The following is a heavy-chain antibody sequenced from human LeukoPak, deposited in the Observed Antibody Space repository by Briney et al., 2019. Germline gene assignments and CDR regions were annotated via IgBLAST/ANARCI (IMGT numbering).Heavy chain of an antibody. CDR1: GFTFSTYA. J-gene: IGHJ4*02. V-gene: IGHV3-23*01. CDR3: AKSGYYGFYFDY. CDR2: ISAGGGAT. Sequence: RPGGSLRLSCAASGFTFSTYAMTWVRQAPRKGLEWVSSISAGGGATYYADPVKGRFTVSRDSSKNTLYLQMNSLRAEDTAVYYCAKSGYYGFYFDYWGQGTLVTVSS. D-gene: IGHD3-3*01.